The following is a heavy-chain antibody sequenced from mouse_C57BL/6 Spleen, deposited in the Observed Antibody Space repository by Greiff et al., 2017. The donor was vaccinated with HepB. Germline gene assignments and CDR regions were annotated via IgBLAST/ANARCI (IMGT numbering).Heavy chain of an antibody. D-gene: IGHD1-1*01. V-gene: IGHV1-20*01. J-gene: IGHJ1*03. CDR3: ARYEYGNSHWYFDV. CDR2: INPYNGDT. Sequence: EVKLLESGPELVKPGDSVKISCKASGYSFTGYFMNWVMQSHGKSLEWIGRINPYNGDTFYNQKFKGKATLTVDKSSSTAHMELRSLTSADSAVYYCARYEYGNSHWYFDVWGTGTTVTVSS. CDR1: GYSFTGYF.